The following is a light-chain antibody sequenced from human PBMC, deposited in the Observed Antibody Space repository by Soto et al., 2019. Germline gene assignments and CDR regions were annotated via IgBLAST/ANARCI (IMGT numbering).Light chain of an antibody. CDR1: SSNIGSNY. J-gene: IGLJ3*02. V-gene: IGLV1-44*01. CDR3: ATWDDSLDAGV. Sequence: QSVLTQPPSVSGTPGQSVTISCSGTSSNIGSNYVNWYQQLPGTAPKLLIHSNGQRPSGVPDRFSGSKSGTSASLAISGLQSHDEADYYSATWDDSLDAGVFGGGTKLTVL. CDR2: SNG.